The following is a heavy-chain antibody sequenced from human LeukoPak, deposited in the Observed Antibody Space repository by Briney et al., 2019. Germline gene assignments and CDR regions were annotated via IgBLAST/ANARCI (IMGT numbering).Heavy chain of an antibody. CDR3: ARLHSSSWYYLDY. D-gene: IGHD6-13*01. Sequence: PSETLSLTCTVSGGSISSYYWSWIRQPPGKGLEWIGYIYYSGSTNYNPSLKSRVPISVDTSKNQFSLKLSSVTAADTAVYYCARLHSSSWYYLDYWGQGTLVTVSS. V-gene: IGHV4-59*08. J-gene: IGHJ4*02. CDR1: GGSISSYY. CDR2: IYYSGST.